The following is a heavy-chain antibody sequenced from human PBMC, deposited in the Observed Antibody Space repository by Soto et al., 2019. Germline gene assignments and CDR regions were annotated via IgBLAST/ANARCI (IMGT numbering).Heavy chain of an antibody. CDR1: GGSISSSNW. J-gene: IGHJ4*02. Sequence: QVQLQESGPGLVKPSGTLSLTCAVSGGSISSSNWWSWVRQPPGKGLEWIGEIYHSGSTNYNPSLKSRVTTSVDKSKNQFSLKLSSVTAADTAVYYCASVLRGYSYGPTAGVDYWGQGTLVTVSS. CDR2: IYHSGST. D-gene: IGHD5-18*01. CDR3: ASVLRGYSYGPTAGVDY. V-gene: IGHV4-4*02.